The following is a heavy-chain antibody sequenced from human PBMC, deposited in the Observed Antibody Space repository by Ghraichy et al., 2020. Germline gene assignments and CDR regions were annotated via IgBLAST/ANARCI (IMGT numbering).Heavy chain of an antibody. CDR1: GFTISSYS. Sequence: VGSLRLSCVGSGFTISSYSMNWVRQSPGKGLEWVSYITSSGRAISYADSVKGRFTISRDNAQNSLYLQMNSLRDEDTAVYYCARGSTVVRFFYYDGMDVWGQGTTVTVSS. CDR2: ITSSGRAI. CDR3: ARGSTVVRFFYYDGMDV. D-gene: IGHD4-23*01. V-gene: IGHV3-48*02. J-gene: IGHJ6*02.